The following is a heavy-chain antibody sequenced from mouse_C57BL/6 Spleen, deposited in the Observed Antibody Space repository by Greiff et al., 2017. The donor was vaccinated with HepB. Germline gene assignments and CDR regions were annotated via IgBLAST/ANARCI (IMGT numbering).Heavy chain of an antibody. CDR1: GFTFSSYA. V-gene: IGHV5-4*01. CDR2: ISDGGSYT. J-gene: IGHJ2*01. D-gene: IGHD2-5*01. Sequence: EVKLMESGGGLVKPGGSLKLSCAASGFTFSSYAMSWVRQTPEKRLEWVATISDGGSYTYYPDNVKGRFTISRDNAKNNLYLQMSHLKSEDTAMYYCAREGYYSNYYFDYWGQGTTLTVSS. CDR3: AREGYYSNYYFDY.